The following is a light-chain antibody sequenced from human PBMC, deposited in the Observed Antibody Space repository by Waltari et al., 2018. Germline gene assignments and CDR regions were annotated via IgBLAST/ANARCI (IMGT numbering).Light chain of an antibody. Sequence: DIQMTQSPSSLSASVGDTVTITCQASQGIGNNLNWYQQKPGKAPKLLIYRASSLQSGIPSRFSGSGSGTDFTLIFSSLQPEDFGTYYCQQGYSYPFTFGPGTKLEIK. CDR2: RAS. J-gene: IGKJ3*01. CDR3: QQGYSYPFT. V-gene: IGKV1-16*01. CDR1: QGIGNN.